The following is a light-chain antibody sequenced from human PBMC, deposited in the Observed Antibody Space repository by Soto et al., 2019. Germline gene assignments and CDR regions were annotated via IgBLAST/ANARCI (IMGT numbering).Light chain of an antibody. CDR3: QQYNNWPPIT. Sequence: EIVMTQSPATLSVSPGERATLSCRASQSVSGNLTWYQQKPGQAPRLLIYGATTRATGIPARFSGSGSGTEFTLTISSLQSEDFAVYYCQQYNNWPPITFGPGTKVDIK. CDR2: GAT. J-gene: IGKJ3*01. V-gene: IGKV3-15*01. CDR1: QSVSGN.